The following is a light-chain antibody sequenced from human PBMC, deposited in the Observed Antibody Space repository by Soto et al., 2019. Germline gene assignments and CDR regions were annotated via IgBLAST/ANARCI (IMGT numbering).Light chain of an antibody. CDR3: QQFSSYPLT. J-gene: IGKJ4*01. Sequence: EIVLTQSPGTLSLSPGERATLSCRASQSVSNNYLAWYQQTPGQAPRLLIYGASNRATGIPARFSGSGSGTEFTLTISRLEPEDFAVYYCQQFSSYPLTFGGGTKVDIK. CDR1: QSVSNNY. V-gene: IGKV3-20*01. CDR2: GAS.